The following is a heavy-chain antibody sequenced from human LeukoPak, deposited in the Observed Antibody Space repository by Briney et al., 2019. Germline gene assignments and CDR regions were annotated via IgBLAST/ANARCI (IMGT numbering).Heavy chain of an antibody. J-gene: IGHJ4*02. D-gene: IGHD3-10*01. CDR1: GYTFTSYG. Sequence: GASVKVSCKASGYTFTSYGISWVRQAPGHGLEWMGWISAYNGNTNYAQKLQGRVTMTTDTSTSTAYMELRSLRSDDTAVYDWTIALPRVLSGREFDYWGQGNLVTVSS. CDR2: ISAYNGNT. CDR3: TIALPRVLSGREFDY. V-gene: IGHV1-18*01.